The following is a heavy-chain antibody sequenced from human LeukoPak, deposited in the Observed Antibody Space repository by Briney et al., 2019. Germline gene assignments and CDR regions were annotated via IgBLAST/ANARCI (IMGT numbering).Heavy chain of an antibody. D-gene: IGHD2-2*02. J-gene: IGHJ3*01. V-gene: IGHV3-23*01. CDR2: ISGSGGST. CDR3: ARDNTRAFDV. Sequence: GGSLRLSCAASGFTYSTSWMHWVRQAPGKGLEWVSAISGSGGSTYYADSVKGRFTISRDNSKNTLYLQMNSLRAEDTAVYYCARDNTRAFDVWGQGTMVTVSS. CDR1: GFTYSTSW.